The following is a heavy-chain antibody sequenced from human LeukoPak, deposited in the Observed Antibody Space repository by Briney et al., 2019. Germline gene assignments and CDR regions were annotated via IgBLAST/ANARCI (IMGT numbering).Heavy chain of an antibody. D-gene: IGHD3-10*01. CDR3: ARSGSYGSGSNNDY. CDR2: ISSSSSYI. V-gene: IGHV3-21*01. Sequence: GGSLRLSCAASGFTFSSYSMNWVRQAPGKGLEWVSSISSSSSYIYYADSVKGRYTISRDNAKNSLYLQMNSLRAEDTAVYYCARSGSYGSGSNNDYWGQGTLVTVSS. CDR1: GFTFSSYS. J-gene: IGHJ4*02.